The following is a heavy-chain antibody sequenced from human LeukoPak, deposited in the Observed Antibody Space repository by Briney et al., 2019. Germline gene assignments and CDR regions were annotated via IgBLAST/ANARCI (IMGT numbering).Heavy chain of an antibody. CDR2: ISTYNGNT. J-gene: IGHJ4*02. CDR1: GYTFTSYG. V-gene: IGHV1-18*01. Sequence: GASVKVSCKAAGYTFTSYGISWVRQAPGQGLEWMGWISTYNGNTNNAQKLQGRRTMTTDTSTSTAYMELRSLRSDDTAVYYCARVVEYYDYVWGSYRYWDSWGQGTLVTVSS. CDR3: ARVVEYYDYVWGSYRYWDS. D-gene: IGHD3-16*02.